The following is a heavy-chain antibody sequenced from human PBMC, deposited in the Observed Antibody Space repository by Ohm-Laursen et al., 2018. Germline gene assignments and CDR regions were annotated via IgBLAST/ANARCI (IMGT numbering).Heavy chain of an antibody. CDR1: GYSISSGYY. J-gene: IGHJ5*02. D-gene: IGHD3-10*01. CDR3: ARARITMVRGVIMIPGGFDP. CDR2: IYHSGST. Sequence: SETLSLTCAVSGYSISSGYYWGWIRQPPGKGLEWIGTIYHSGSTNYNPSLKSRVTISVDTSKNQFSLKLSSVTAADTAVYYCARARITMVRGVIMIPGGFDPWGQGTLVTVSS. V-gene: IGHV4-38-2*01.